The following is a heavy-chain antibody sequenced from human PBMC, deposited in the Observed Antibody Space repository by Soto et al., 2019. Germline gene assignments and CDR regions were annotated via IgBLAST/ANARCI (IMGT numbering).Heavy chain of an antibody. CDR2: ISAYNGNT. CDR3: ARELGYCISTSCHEAYYYYYYGMDV. CDR1: GYPFTSYG. Sequence: ASVKVSCKASGYPFTSYGISWVRQAPGQGLEWMGWISAYNGNTNYAQKLQGRVTMTTDTSTSTAYMELRSLRSDDTAVYYCARELGYCISTSCHEAYYYYYYGMDVWGQGTTVTVSS. D-gene: IGHD2-2*01. V-gene: IGHV1-18*01. J-gene: IGHJ6*02.